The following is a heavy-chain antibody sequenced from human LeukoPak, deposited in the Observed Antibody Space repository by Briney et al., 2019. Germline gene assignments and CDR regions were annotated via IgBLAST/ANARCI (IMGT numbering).Heavy chain of an antibody. CDR2: SGSGGIT. Sequence: GGSLRLSCAASGFTFSTYAMSWVRQAPGKGLEWVSASGSGGITYFADSVKGRFTISRDNSKKTLYLQMNSLRAEDTAVYYCAKVGDGSGSYYHYFDYWGQGTLVTVSS. CDR1: GFTFSTYA. CDR3: AKVGDGSGSYYHYFDY. V-gene: IGHV3-23*01. D-gene: IGHD3-10*01. J-gene: IGHJ4*02.